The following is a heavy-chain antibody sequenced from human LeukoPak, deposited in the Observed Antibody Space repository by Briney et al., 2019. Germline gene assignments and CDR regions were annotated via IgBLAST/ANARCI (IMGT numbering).Heavy chain of an antibody. CDR3: ARDRLGWFDP. CDR2: ISSSSSTI. J-gene: IGHJ5*02. Sequence: LSLTCTVSGGSISSSSYYWGWIRQPPGKGLEWVSYISSSSSTIYYADSVRGRFTISRDNAKNSLYLQMNSLRAEDTAVYYCARDRLGWFDPWGQGTLDTVSS. D-gene: IGHD3-16*01. CDR1: GGSISSSSYY. V-gene: IGHV3-11*04.